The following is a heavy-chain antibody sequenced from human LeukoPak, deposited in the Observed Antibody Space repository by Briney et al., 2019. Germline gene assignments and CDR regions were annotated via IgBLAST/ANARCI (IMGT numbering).Heavy chain of an antibody. CDR2: ISGSGGST. J-gene: IGHJ4*02. CDR3: ANSYYYDSSGYPEPIDY. V-gene: IGHV3-23*01. Sequence: GGSLRLSCAASGFTFSSYAMSWVRQAPGKGLEWVSAISGSGGSTYYADSVKGRFTISRDNSKNTLYLQMNSLRAEDTAVYYCANSYYYDSSGYPEPIDYWGQGTLVTVSS. D-gene: IGHD3-22*01. CDR1: GFTFSSYA.